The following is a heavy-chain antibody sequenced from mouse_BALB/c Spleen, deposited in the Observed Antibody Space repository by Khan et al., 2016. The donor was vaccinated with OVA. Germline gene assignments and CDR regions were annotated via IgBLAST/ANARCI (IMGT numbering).Heavy chain of an antibody. Sequence: QIQLVQSGPELKKPGETVKISCKASGYIFTNYGMNWVKQAPGKGLKWMGWINTNTGEPTFAEEFKERFAFSLETSANTAYLQINSLKNEDTATYFCARWYYMYGSWFAYWGQGTLVTVSA. CDR3: ARWYYMYGSWFAY. J-gene: IGHJ3*01. D-gene: IGHD2-14*01. CDR2: INTNTGEP. CDR1: GYIFTNYG. V-gene: IGHV9-3*02.